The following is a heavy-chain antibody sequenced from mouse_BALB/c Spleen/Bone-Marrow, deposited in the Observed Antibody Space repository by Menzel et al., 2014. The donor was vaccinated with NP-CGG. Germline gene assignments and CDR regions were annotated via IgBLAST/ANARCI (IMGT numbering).Heavy chain of an antibody. D-gene: IGHD2-3*01. CDR1: GYTFTEYT. CDR2: INPNNGGI. Sequence: VQLQQSGPELVKPGASVKISCKTSGYTFTEYTMHWVKPSHGKSLERIGSINPNNGGINYNQKFKGKATLTVDKSSSTAYMELRSLTSEDSAVYYCARGDGYYVYAMDYWGQGTSVTVSS. J-gene: IGHJ4*01. V-gene: IGHV1-18*01. CDR3: ARGDGYYVYAMDY.